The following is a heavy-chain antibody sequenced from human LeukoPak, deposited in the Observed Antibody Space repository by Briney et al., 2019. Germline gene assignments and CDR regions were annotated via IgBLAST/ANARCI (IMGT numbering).Heavy chain of an antibody. CDR1: GFTFSSYA. Sequence: GGSLRLSCAASGFTFSSYAMSWVRQAPGKGLEWVSAISGSGGSTYYADSVKGRFTISRDNAKNSLYLQMNSLRAEDTAVYYCARTLLAAAGTVDYWGQGTLVTVSS. CDR3: ARTLLAAAGTVDY. CDR2: ISGSGGST. D-gene: IGHD6-13*01. V-gene: IGHV3-23*01. J-gene: IGHJ4*02.